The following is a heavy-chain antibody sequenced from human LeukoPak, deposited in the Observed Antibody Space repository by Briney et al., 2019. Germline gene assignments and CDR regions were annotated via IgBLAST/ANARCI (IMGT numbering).Heavy chain of an antibody. J-gene: IGHJ4*02. D-gene: IGHD3-22*01. CDR1: GFSFSSYW. Sequence: GGSLRLSCAASGFSFSSYWMSWVRQAPGKGLEWVANIKGDGSEKYYVDSVKGRFTISRDNAKNSLYLQMNSLRAEDTAVYYCARSLVDSSPIDYWGQGTLVTVSS. CDR3: ARSLVDSSPIDY. V-gene: IGHV3-7*01. CDR2: IKGDGSEK.